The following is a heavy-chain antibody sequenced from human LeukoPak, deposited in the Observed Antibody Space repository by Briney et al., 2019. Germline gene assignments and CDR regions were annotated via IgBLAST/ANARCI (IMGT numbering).Heavy chain of an antibody. D-gene: IGHD3-22*01. V-gene: IGHV3-43*02. CDR1: GXTFDDYA. CDR3: AKVGGNYHDNSGYGT. J-gene: IGHJ5*02. CDR2: ISGDGGST. Sequence: GGSLRLSCAASGXTFDDYAMHWVRQAPGKGLEWVSLISGDGGSTYYADSVKGRFTISRDNSKNSLYLQMNSLRTEDTALYYCAKVGGNYHDNSGYGTWGQGTLVTVSS.